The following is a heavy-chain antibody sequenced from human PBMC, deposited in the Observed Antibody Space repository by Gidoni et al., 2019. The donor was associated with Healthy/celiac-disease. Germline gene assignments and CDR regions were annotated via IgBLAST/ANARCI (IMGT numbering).Heavy chain of an antibody. CDR2: INPNCVGT. D-gene: IGHD3-3*01. CDR1: GYTCTGYY. CDR3: SRDLQDDFWSGYPYGMDV. Sequence: QVQLVQAGAEVKKHGASVKDSCKASGYTCTGYYMHWVRQAPRQGLEWMGWINPNCVGTTSAQNFPGRVTMTRATSISTAYMELSRLRSDDTAVYSCSRDLQDDFWSGYPYGMDVWGQGTTVTVSS. J-gene: IGHJ6*02. V-gene: IGHV1-2*02.